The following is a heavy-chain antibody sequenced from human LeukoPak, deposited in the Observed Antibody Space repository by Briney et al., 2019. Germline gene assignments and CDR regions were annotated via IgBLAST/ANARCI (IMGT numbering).Heavy chain of an antibody. CDR3: ATSKPRYYYDSSGYLPLV. CDR1: GGTFSSYA. Sequence: SVKVSCKASGGTFSSYAISWVRQAPGQGLEWMGGIIPIFGTANYAQKFQGRVTITTDESTSTAYMELSSLRSEDTAVYYCATSKPRYYYDSSGYLPLVWGQGTLVTVSS. V-gene: IGHV1-69*05. D-gene: IGHD3-22*01. CDR2: IIPIFGTA. J-gene: IGHJ4*02.